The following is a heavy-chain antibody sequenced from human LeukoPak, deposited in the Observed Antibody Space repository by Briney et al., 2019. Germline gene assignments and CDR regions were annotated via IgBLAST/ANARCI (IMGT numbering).Heavy chain of an antibody. D-gene: IGHD1-26*01. CDR2: ISASGVMT. Sequence: PGGSLRLSCAASGFTFTNYAMTWDRQAPGKGLEWVSSISASGVMTYYADSVKGRFTVSRDNSKNSLYLQMSSLTAADTAVYYCAKDRSIGTYYTFDHWGQGTLVTVSS. J-gene: IGHJ4*02. CDR1: GFTFTNYA. CDR3: AKDRSIGTYYTFDH. V-gene: IGHV3-23*01.